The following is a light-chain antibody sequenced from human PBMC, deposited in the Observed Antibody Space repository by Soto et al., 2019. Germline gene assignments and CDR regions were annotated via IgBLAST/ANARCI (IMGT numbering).Light chain of an antibody. J-gene: IGLJ1*01. CDR2: EGS. V-gene: IGLV2-23*01. CDR3: CSYAGSATLYV. CDR1: SSDVGSYNF. Sequence: QSVLTQPASVSGSPGQSITISCTGTSSDVGSYNFVSWYQQHPGKAPKLMIYEGSKRPSGVSSRFSGSKSGNTASLTISGLQAEDVADYHCCSYAGSATLYVFGTGTKVTVL.